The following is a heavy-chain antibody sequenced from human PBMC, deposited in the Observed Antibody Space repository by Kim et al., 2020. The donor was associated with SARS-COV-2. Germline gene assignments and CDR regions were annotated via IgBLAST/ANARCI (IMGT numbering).Heavy chain of an antibody. D-gene: IGHD1-26*01. CDR3: ARDRLAWELRGDAFDI. J-gene: IGHJ3*02. Sequence: VKGRFTISRDNSKNTLYLQMNSLRAEETAVYYCARDRLAWELRGDAFDIWGQGTMVTVSS. V-gene: IGHV3-30*01.